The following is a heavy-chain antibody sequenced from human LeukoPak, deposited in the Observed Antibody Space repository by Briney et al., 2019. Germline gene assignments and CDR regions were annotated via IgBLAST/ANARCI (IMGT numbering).Heavy chain of an antibody. CDR3: VGYYVGKFDY. CDR2: IYTSGIT. CDR1: GFVVSDNY. J-gene: IGHJ4*02. V-gene: IGHV3-66*02. Sequence: GGSLRLSCSASGFVVSDNYMSWVRQAPGQGLEWVSLIYTSGITKYTDSVKGRFTISRDNAKNTLYLQVNTLSAEDTAVYYCVGYYVGKFDYWGQGTLVTVSS. D-gene: IGHD4-23*01.